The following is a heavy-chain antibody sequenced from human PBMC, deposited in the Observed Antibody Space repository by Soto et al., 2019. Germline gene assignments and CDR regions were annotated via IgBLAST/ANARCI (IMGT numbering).Heavy chain of an antibody. Sequence: SENLSHTSTVSGGSISRSGYYWSWIRQHPVKRLEWIGYIYYSGSTYYNPSLKSRVTISVDTSKNQFSLKLSSVTAADTAVYYCARDRYYGSGSYYSLGYYYYGMDVWGQVTKVT. CDR3: ARDRYYGSGSYYSLGYYYYGMDV. CDR1: GGSISRSGYY. D-gene: IGHD3-10*01. J-gene: IGHJ6*02. CDR2: IYYSGST. V-gene: IGHV4-31*03.